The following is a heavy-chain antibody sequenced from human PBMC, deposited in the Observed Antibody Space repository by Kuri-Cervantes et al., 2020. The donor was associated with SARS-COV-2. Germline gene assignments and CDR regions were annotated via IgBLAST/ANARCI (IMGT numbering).Heavy chain of an antibody. J-gene: IGHJ6*03. CDR1: GYIFTDYY. CDR3: ASCSSTSCSRRYYYCYYMDV. V-gene: IGHV1-2*02. Sequence: ASVKVSCKTSGYIFTDYYMHWVRQAPGQGPEWMGWIDPKSGDAKYAQKFHGRVTMTRDTSISTAYMELSRLRSDDTAVYYCASCSSTSCSRRYYYCYYMDVWGKGTTVTVSS. D-gene: IGHD2-2*01. CDR2: IDPKSGDA.